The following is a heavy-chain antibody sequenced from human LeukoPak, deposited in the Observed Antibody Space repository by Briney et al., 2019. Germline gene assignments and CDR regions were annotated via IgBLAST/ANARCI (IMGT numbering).Heavy chain of an antibody. V-gene: IGHV4-34*01. J-gene: IGHJ4*02. D-gene: IGHD3-22*01. CDR3: ARTSQGSSGYDPYYFEF. CDR1: GGSFSGYY. Sequence: SETLSLTCAVYGGSFSGYYWSRIRQTPGKGLEWIGEINRSGTTNYNPSLKSRVTIFVDMSKNQFSLKLNSVTAADTAVYYCARTSQGSSGYDPYYFEFWGRGTQVTVSS. CDR2: INRSGTT.